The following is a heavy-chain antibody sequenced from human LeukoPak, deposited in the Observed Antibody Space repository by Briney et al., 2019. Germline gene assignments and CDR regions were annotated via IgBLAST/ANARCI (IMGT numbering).Heavy chain of an antibody. CDR3: ARHDATVTSLDY. Sequence: GSGYSFTXXXXXWXRXVPGXXXXXXXIIYPGDSDTRYSPSFQGQVTISADKSISTAYLQWSSLKASDTAMYYCARHDATVTSLDYWGQGTLVTVSS. CDR1: GYSFTXXX. V-gene: IGHV5-51*01. J-gene: IGHJ4*02. CDR2: IYPGDSDT. D-gene: IGHD4-17*01.